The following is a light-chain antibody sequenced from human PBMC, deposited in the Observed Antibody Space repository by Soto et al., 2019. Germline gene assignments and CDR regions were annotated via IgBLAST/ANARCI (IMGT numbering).Light chain of an antibody. J-gene: IGLJ3*02. V-gene: IGLV2-14*01. CDR1: TSDVGSHNF. Sequence: QSALTQPASVSGSPGQSITISCTGTTSDVGSHNFVSWYQQLPGKAPKLLIYEVTNRPSETSNRFSGSKSGNTASLTISGLQAEDEADYYCSSFTNSILVFGVGTKLTVL. CDR2: EVT. CDR3: SSFTNSILV.